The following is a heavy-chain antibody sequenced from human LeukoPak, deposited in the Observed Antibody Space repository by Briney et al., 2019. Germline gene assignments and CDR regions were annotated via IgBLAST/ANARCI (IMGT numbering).Heavy chain of an antibody. Sequence: LSGGSLRLSCAASGFTVSSNYMSWVRQAPGKGLEWVSVIYSGGSTYYADSVKGRFTISRDNSKNTLYLQMNSLRAEDTAVYYCARYRAWRFGELLSYYYYGMDVWGQGTTVTVSS. D-gene: IGHD3-10*01. CDR2: IYSGGST. J-gene: IGHJ6*02. CDR1: GFTVSSNY. V-gene: IGHV3-53*01. CDR3: ARYRAWRFGELLSYYYYGMDV.